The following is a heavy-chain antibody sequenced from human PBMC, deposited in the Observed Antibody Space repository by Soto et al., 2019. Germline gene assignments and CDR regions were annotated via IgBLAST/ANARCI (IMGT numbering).Heavy chain of an antibody. Sequence: SETLSLTCTVSGGSISSYYWSWIRQPPGKGLEWIGYIYYSGSTNYNPSLKSRVTISVDTSKNQFSLKLSSVTAADTAVYYCAREGKKEIGSGYYKDYYYYYMDVWGKGTTVTVSS. CDR3: AREGKKEIGSGYYKDYYYYYMDV. CDR1: GGSISSYY. J-gene: IGHJ6*03. D-gene: IGHD3-3*01. CDR2: IYYSGST. V-gene: IGHV4-59*01.